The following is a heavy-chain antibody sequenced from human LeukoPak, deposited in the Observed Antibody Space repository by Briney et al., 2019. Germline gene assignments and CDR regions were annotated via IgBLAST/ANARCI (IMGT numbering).Heavy chain of an antibody. CDR1: GYTFTGYY. CDR2: ISAYNGNT. D-gene: IGHD3-22*01. Sequence: GASVKVSCKASGYTFTGYYMHWVRQAPGQGLEWMGWISAYNGNTNYAQKLQGRVTMTTDTSTSTAYMELRSLRSDDTAVYYCARGPYYYDSPQEGDWGQGTLVTVSS. CDR3: ARGPYYYDSPQEGD. V-gene: IGHV1-18*04. J-gene: IGHJ4*02.